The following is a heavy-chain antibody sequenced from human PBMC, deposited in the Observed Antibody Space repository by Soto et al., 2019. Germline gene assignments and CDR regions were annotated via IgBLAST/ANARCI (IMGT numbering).Heavy chain of an antibody. CDR1: GGTFN. J-gene: IGHJ3*02. CDR3: ARGSGADAFDI. CDR2: IIPVIDTA. D-gene: IGHD7-27*01. Sequence: SVKVSCKVSGGTFNIRWVRQAPGQGLEWMGGIIPVIDTANYARKFQGRVVISADRATNIVYMEMMSLTLEDTAVYYCARGSGADAFDIWGQGTMVTVS. V-gene: IGHV1-69*06.